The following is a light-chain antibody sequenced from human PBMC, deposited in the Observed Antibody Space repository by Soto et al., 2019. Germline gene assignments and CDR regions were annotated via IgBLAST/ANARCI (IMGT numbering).Light chain of an antibody. CDR1: SREIGGYNH. Sequence: QSALTQPLSVSGSPGQSVTISCTGTSREIGGYNHVSWYQQHHGKAPKLIIYDVAKRPSGVPDRFSGSKSGNTASLTISGLQPEDEADYSCCSYSGSRLIFGGGTKVTVL. CDR2: DVA. CDR3: CSYSGSRLI. J-gene: IGLJ2*01. V-gene: IGLV2-11*01.